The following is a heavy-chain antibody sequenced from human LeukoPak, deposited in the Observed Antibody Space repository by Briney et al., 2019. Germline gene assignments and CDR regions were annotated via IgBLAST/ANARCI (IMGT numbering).Heavy chain of an antibody. Sequence: ASVKVSCKASGYTFTCYYMHWVRQAPGQGLEWMGWINPNSGGTNYAQKFQGRVTMTRDTSISTAYMELGRLRSDDTAVYYCARGKVGYCSGGSCDNWFDPWGQGTLVTVSS. CDR2: INPNSGGT. CDR3: ARGKVGYCSGGSCDNWFDP. V-gene: IGHV1-2*02. CDR1: GYTFTCYY. D-gene: IGHD2-15*01. J-gene: IGHJ5*02.